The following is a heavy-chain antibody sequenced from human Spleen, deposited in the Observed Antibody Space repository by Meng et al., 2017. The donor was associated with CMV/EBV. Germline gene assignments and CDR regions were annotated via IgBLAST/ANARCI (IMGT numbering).Heavy chain of an antibody. CDR3: AKDTDYYGSGSYPYDY. Sequence: SLKISCAASGFTFDDYAMHWVRQAPGKGLEWVSGISWNSGSIGYADSVKGRFTISRDNAKNSLYLQMNSLRGEDTALYYCAKDTDYYGSGSYPYDYWGQGTLVTVSS. CDR1: GFTFDDYA. J-gene: IGHJ4*02. CDR2: ISWNSGSI. D-gene: IGHD3-10*01. V-gene: IGHV3-9*01.